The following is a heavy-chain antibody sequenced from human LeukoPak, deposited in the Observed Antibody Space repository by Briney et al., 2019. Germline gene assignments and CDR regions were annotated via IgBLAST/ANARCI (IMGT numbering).Heavy chain of an antibody. CDR1: GGSISSYY. CDR2: INHSGST. D-gene: IGHD3-22*01. CDR3: ARGGQRTYYYDSSGYYFHY. J-gene: IGHJ4*02. V-gene: IGHV4-34*01. Sequence: PSETLSLTCTVSGGSISSYYWSWIRQPPGKGLEWIGEINHSGSTNYNPSLKSRVTISVDTSKNQFSLKLSSVTAADTAVYYCARGGQRTYYYDSSGYYFHYWGQGTLVTVSS.